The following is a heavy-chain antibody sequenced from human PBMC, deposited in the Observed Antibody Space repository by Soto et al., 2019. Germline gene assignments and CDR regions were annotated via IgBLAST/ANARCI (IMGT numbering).Heavy chain of an antibody. Sequence: QVQLVQSGAEVKKPGSSVKDSCKASGGNFSGFAISWVRQAPGQGLEWMGGIIPMFGTANYAQKFQGRVTITADESTSTVYMELSSLGSEDTAVYYCATKKDFTLSPPASWGQGTLVTVSS. CDR2: IIPMFGTA. V-gene: IGHV1-69*01. J-gene: IGHJ5*02. CDR3: ATKKDFTLSPPAS. CDR1: GGNFSGFA. D-gene: IGHD3-10*02.